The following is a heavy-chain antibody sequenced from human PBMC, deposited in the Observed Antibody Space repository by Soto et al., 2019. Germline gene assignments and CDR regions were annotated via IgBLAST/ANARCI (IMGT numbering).Heavy chain of an antibody. D-gene: IGHD2-15*01. J-gene: IGHJ6*02. V-gene: IGHV4-31*11. Sequence: SETLSLTCDVSGYSISSGYYWAWFRQPPRRRLEWIGYIYYSGSTYYNPSLKSRVTISVDTSKNQFSLKLSSVTAADTAVYYCAREAGCSGGSCYWGPWDVWGQGTTLTASS. CDR3: AREAGCSGGSCYWGPWDV. CDR2: IYYSGST. CDR1: GYSISSGYY.